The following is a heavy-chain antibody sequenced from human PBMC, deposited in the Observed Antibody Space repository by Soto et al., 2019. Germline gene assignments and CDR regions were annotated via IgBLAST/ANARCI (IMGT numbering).Heavy chain of an antibody. CDR3: ARHTGYSSGKRWFDP. CDR1: GGSISSGSYF. D-gene: IGHD6-19*01. Sequence: PEETLSLTCTVSGGSISSGSYFWGWIRQPPGKGLEWIGSIYYSGSTSYNPSLRSRVTMSVDTSKNQFSLKLSSVSAADTAVYYCARHTGYSSGKRWFDPWGQGTLVTVSS. V-gene: IGHV4-39*01. CDR2: IYYSGST. J-gene: IGHJ5*02.